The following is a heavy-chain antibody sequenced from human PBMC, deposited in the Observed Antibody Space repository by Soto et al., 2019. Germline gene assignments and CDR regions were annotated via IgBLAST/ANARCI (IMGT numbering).Heavy chain of an antibody. CDR1: GYTFTSYG. CDR2: ISAYNGNT. J-gene: IGHJ3*02. CDR3: ARERSRGSDYTPGAFDI. Sequence: ASVKVSCKASGYTFTSYGISWVRQAPGQGLEWMGWISAYNGNTNYAQKLQGRVTMTTDTSTSTAYMELRSLRSDDTAVYYCARERSRGSDYTPGAFDIWGRGTMVTVSS. V-gene: IGHV1-18*01. D-gene: IGHD1-26*01.